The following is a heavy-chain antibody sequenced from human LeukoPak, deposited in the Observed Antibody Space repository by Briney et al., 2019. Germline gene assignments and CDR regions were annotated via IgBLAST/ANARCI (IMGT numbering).Heavy chain of an antibody. CDR1: GYTFNSYY. Sequence: ASVKVSCKASGYTFNSYYMHWVRQAAGQGLEWMGIINPSGGSTSYAQKFQGRVTMTRDTSTSTVYMELSSLRSEDTAVYYCARDLLSYYDSSGYHEGYWGQGTLVTVSS. V-gene: IGHV1-46*02. CDR3: ARDLLSYYDSSGYHEGY. J-gene: IGHJ4*02. D-gene: IGHD3-22*01. CDR2: INPSGGST.